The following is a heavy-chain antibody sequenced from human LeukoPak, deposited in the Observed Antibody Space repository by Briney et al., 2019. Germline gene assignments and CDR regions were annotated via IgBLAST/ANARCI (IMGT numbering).Heavy chain of an antibody. CDR3: ARQYYSDSSGSRDAFDI. V-gene: IGHV4-38-2*02. Sequence: SETLSLTCTVSGYSISTGYYWDWIRQPPGKGLEWIGTFYHGGSTYYNPSLKSRVTISVDTSKNQFSLNLKSVTAADTAVYYCARQYYSDSSGSRDAFDIWGQGTMVTVSS. J-gene: IGHJ3*02. CDR2: FYHGGST. CDR1: GYSISTGYY. D-gene: IGHD3-22*01.